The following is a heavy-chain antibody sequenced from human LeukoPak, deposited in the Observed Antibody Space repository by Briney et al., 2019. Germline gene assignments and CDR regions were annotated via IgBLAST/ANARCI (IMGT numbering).Heavy chain of an antibody. CDR3: ARVTFGSAFDI. D-gene: IGHD3-10*01. J-gene: IGHJ3*02. CDR1: RYTFTSYD. Sequence: ASVKASCKASRYTFTSYDVNWVRQATGQGLEWMGWMNPNSGNTGYAQKFQGRVTITRNTSISTAYMELSSLRSEDTAVYYCARVTFGSAFDIWGQGTMVTVSS. V-gene: IGHV1-8*01. CDR2: MNPNSGNT.